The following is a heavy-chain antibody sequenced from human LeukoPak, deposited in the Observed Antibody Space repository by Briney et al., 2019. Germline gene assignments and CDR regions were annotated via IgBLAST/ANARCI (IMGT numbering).Heavy chain of an antibody. CDR2: ISAYNGNT. CDR1: GYTFTSYG. D-gene: IGHD5-12*01. J-gene: IGHJ6*03. V-gene: IGHV1-18*01. CDR3: ASATLQYSGYDHYYYYYMDV. Sequence: GASVKVSCKASGYTFTSYGISWVRQAPGQGLEWMGWISAYNGNTNYAQKLQGRVTMTTDTSTSTAYMELRSLRSDDTAVYYCASATLQYSGYDHYYYYYMDVWGKGTTVTVSS.